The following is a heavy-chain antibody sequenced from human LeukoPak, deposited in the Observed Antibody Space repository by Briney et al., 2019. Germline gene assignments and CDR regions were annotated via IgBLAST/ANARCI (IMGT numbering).Heavy chain of an antibody. CDR3: ARDYYGSGSYYNVPVGY. J-gene: IGHJ4*02. CDR2: INPSGGSI. V-gene: IGHV1-46*01. D-gene: IGHD3-10*01. CDR1: GYIFTSYY. Sequence: ASVKVSCRASGYIFTSYYMYWVRQAPGQGLEWMGIINPSGGSIRYAQKFQGRVTMTRDTSTSTVYMELSRLRSDDTAVYYCARDYYGSGSYYNVPVGYWGQGTLVTVSS.